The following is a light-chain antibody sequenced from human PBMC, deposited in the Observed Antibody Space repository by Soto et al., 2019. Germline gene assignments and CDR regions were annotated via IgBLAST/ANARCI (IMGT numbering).Light chain of an antibody. CDR1: QSISNY. Sequence: DIQMTQSPSSLSGSVGERVTITCRASQSISNYLNWYQQKPGKAPKLLMYAASSLQSGVPSRFSGSGSGTDFTLTISSLQPEDFATYYCQQSYSTPRTFGQGTKVEI. J-gene: IGKJ1*01. CDR3: QQSYSTPRT. CDR2: AAS. V-gene: IGKV1-39*01.